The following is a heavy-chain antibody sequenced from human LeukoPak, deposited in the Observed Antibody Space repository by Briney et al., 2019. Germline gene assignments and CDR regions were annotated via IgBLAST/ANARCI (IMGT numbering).Heavy chain of an antibody. Sequence: SQTLSLTCTVSGGSISSGGYYWSWIRQHPGKGLEWIGYIYYSGSTYYNPSLKSRVTIPVDTSKNQFSLKLSSVTAADTAVYYCARDRCSGGSCLFDYWGQGTLVTVSS. CDR1: GGSISSGGYY. CDR2: IYYSGST. D-gene: IGHD2-15*01. J-gene: IGHJ4*02. V-gene: IGHV4-31*03. CDR3: ARDRCSGGSCLFDY.